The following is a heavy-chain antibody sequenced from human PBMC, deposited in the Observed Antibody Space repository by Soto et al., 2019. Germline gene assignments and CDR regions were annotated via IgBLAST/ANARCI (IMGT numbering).Heavy chain of an antibody. V-gene: IGHV3-7*01. J-gene: IGHJ4*02. Sequence: PGGSLRLSCAASGFTFSSYWMSWVRQAPGKGLEWVANINQDESEKYYVDSVKGRFTISRDNSKNSFYLQMNSLRAEDTAVYYCARLVMYDSSGYYGPFFDYWGQGTLVTVSS. D-gene: IGHD3-22*01. CDR1: GFTFSSYW. CDR2: INQDESEK. CDR3: ARLVMYDSSGYYGPFFDY.